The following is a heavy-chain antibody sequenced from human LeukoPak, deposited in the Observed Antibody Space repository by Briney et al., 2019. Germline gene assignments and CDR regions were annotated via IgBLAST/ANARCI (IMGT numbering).Heavy chain of an antibody. CDR3: ASGAPFDY. V-gene: IGHV3-11*01. J-gene: IGHJ4*02. D-gene: IGHD3-16*01. CDR1: GLTFRDFY. Sequence: GGSLRLSCVASGLTFRDFYISWIRQAPGKGLEWVSYISSSGGTIFYADSVKGRFTISRDNAKNSLYLQMNSLRAEDSAVYYCASGAPFDYGGQGTLVTVSS. CDR2: ISSSGGTI.